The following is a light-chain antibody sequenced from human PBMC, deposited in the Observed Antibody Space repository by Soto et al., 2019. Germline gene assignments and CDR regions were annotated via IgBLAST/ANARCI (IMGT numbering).Light chain of an antibody. CDR2: EVS. Sequence: QSVLTQPPSVSGSPGQSVTISCTGTSSDVGSYNRVSWYQQPPGTAPKLMIYEVSNRPSGVPDRFSGSKSGNTASLTISGLQAEDEADYYCSSYTSTSTYVFGTGNQLTVL. V-gene: IGLV2-18*02. J-gene: IGLJ1*01. CDR3: SSYTSTSTYV. CDR1: SSDVGSYNR.